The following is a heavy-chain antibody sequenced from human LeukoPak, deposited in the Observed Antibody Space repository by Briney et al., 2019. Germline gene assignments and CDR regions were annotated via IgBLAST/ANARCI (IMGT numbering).Heavy chain of an antibody. Sequence: GGSLRLSCAASGFTFSSYGMHWVRQAPGKGLEWVAVISYDGSNKHYADSVKGRFTISRDNSKNTLYLQMNSLRAEDTAVYYCAKERERWLQLTLDYWGQGTLVTVSS. V-gene: IGHV3-30*18. CDR2: ISYDGSNK. J-gene: IGHJ4*02. CDR3: AKERERWLQLTLDY. CDR1: GFTFSSYG. D-gene: IGHD5-24*01.